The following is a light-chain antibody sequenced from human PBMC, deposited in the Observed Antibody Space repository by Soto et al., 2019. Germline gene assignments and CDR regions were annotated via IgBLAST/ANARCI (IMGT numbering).Light chain of an antibody. J-gene: IGLJ1*01. Sequence: QSVLTQPASVSGSPGQSITISCTGTSGDIGSYNRVSWYQQHPGKAPKHISYKVNDRPSWVSNRFSGSKSGNTPSLTMSGLQAEDEAEYYCSSYTNIDKRACVFGTGTKLTVL. CDR2: KVN. V-gene: IGLV2-14*01. CDR3: SSYTNIDKRACV. CDR1: SGDIGSYNR.